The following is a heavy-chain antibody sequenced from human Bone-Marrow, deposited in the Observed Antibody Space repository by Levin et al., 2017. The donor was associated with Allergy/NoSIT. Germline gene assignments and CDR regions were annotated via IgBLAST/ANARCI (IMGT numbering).Heavy chain of an antibody. CDR1: GFTMSNCA. D-gene: IGHD3-3*01. CDR3: AKAPSDYDYWSSSGHWFDK. Sequence: GGSLRLSCSASGFTMSNCAMNWVRQAPGKGLEWVSAIGGSGSGTGTYYADSVKGRPTISRDDSRNTVYLQMNHLRAEDTAVYYCAKAPSDYDYWSSSGHWFDKWGQGTVVTVSS. J-gene: IGHJ4*02. CDR2: IGGSGSGTGT. V-gene: IGHV3-23*01.